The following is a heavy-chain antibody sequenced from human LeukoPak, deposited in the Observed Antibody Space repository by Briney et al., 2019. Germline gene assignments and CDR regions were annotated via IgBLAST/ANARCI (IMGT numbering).Heavy chain of an antibody. V-gene: IGHV3-15*01. CDR1: GITFSNYA. CDR3: TRGSNRDDSSDFDC. Sequence: GGSLRLSCVASGITFSNYAVSWVRQAPGKGLEWVGRIRSHAYGGATESAAPVTGRFSISRDDSENTLYLQMNSLKIEDTAVYYCTRGSNRDDSSDFDCWGQGTLVTVSS. CDR2: IRSHAYGGAT. J-gene: IGHJ4*02. D-gene: IGHD4-11*01.